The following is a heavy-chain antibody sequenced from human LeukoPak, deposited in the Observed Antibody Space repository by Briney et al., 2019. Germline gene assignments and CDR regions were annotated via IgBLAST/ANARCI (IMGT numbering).Heavy chain of an antibody. V-gene: IGHV4-34*01. J-gene: IGHJ4*02. D-gene: IGHD6-19*01. CDR1: GGPFSGYY. Sequence: SETLSLTCAVYGGPFSGYYWSWIRQPPGKGLEWIGEINRSGSTNYNPSLKSRVTISVDTSKNQFSLKLSSVTAADTAVYYCARASSLSVAGDVDYWGQGTLVTVSS. CDR2: INRSGST. CDR3: ARASSLSVAGDVDY.